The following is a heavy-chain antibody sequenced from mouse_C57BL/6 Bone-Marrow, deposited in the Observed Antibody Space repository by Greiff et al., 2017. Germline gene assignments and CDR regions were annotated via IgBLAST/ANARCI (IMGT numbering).Heavy chain of an antibody. D-gene: IGHD2-1*01. CDR3: ARRAAGNYFAWFAY. CDR1: GYSFTSYY. J-gene: IGHJ3*01. V-gene: IGHV1-66*01. CDR2: IYPGSGNT. Sequence: VQLQQSGPELVKPGASVKISCKASGYSFTSYYIHWVKQRPGQGLEWIGWIYPGSGNTKYNEKFKGKATLTADTSSSTAYMQLSSLTSEDSAVYYCARRAAGNYFAWFAYWGQGTLVTGSA.